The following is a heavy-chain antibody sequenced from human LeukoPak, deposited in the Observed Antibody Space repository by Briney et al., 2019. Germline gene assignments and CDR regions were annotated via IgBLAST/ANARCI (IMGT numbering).Heavy chain of an antibody. D-gene: IGHD1-26*01. CDR2: ISYDGNNK. CDR1: GFSFSSYG. V-gene: IGHV3-30*18. CDR3: AKDRGSGSSTDDAFDM. Sequence: PGGSLRLSCVASGFSFSSYGMDWVRQAPGKGLEWVAVISYDGNNKDYADSVKGRFTISRDNSKNTLYLQMNSLRVEDTAVYFCAKDRGSGSSTDDAFDMWGQGTMVTVSS. J-gene: IGHJ3*02.